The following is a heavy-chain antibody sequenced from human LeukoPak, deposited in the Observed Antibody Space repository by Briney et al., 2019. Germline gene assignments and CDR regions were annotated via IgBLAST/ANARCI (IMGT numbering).Heavy chain of an antibody. CDR1: GGTFSSYA. D-gene: IGHD3-22*01. J-gene: IGHJ4*02. CDR2: IMTIFGSA. Sequence: GASVKVSCKASGGTFSSYAICWVRQAPGQGLEWMGGIMTIFGSANYAQKFQGRLTITADESTSTTYMELRSLRSDDTAVYYCARGSTARYYYDSSGYYRGAVDYWGQGTLVTISS. CDR3: ARGSTARYYYDSSGYYRGAVDY. V-gene: IGHV1-69*13.